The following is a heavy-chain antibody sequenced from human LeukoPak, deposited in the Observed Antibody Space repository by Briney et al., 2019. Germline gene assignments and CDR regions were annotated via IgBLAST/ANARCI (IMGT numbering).Heavy chain of an antibody. CDR2: ISYDGSNK. V-gene: IGHV3-30*18. D-gene: IGHD6-19*01. CDR3: AKAYSSGWYNSIDY. CDR1: GFTFSSYA. J-gene: IGHJ4*02. Sequence: GGSLRLSCAASGFTFSSYAMHWVRQAPGKGLEWVAVISYDGSNKYYADSVKGRFTISRDNSKNTLYLQMNSLRVEDMAVYYCAKAYSSGWYNSIDYWGQGTLVTVSS.